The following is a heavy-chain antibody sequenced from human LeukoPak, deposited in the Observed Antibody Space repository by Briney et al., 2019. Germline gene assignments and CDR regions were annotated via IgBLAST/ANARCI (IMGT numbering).Heavy chain of an antibody. V-gene: IGHV3-7*03. Sequence: GGSLRLSCAGSGFTFSTFWMSWVRQAPGKGLEWVANIKEDGSEKYYVDSMKGRFTISRDNAKNSLYLHMNSLRADDTAVYYCVAGVALDYWGQGALVTVSS. CDR1: GFTFSTFW. J-gene: IGHJ4*02. D-gene: IGHD3-3*01. CDR2: IKEDGSEK. CDR3: VAGVALDY.